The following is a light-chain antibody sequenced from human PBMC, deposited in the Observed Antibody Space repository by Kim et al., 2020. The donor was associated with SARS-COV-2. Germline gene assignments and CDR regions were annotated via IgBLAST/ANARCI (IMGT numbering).Light chain of an antibody. V-gene: IGKV3-15*01. CDR2: GAS. Sequence: EIVMTQSPATLSVSPGERATLSCRASQSFSSNLAWYQQKPGQAPRLLIYGASTRATGIPARFSGSGSGTEFTLTISSLQSEDFAVYYCQQCNNWPYTFGQGTKLEI. CDR3: QQCNNWPYT. CDR1: QSFSSN. J-gene: IGKJ2*01.